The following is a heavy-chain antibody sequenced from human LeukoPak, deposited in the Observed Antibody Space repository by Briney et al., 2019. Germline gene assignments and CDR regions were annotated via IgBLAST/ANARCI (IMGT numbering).Heavy chain of an antibody. CDR1: GGSINNYH. D-gene: IGHD5-24*01. J-gene: IGHJ4*02. V-gene: IGHV4-59*01. CDR2: IYYSGNT. CDR3: SGGDGYQQELDY. Sequence: SETLSLTCTVSGGSINNYHWSWVRQPPGKGLEWVWYIYYSGNTSYNPYLKSRGTISLDTSTNQFSLMLNSITAADTAVFYYSGGDGYQQELDYWGQGALVTVSS.